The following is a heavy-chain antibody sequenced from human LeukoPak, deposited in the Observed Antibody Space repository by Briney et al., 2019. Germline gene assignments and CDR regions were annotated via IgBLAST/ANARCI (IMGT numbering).Heavy chain of an antibody. CDR1: GFIVGNSY. CDR2: IYSGGST. Sequence: GGSLRLSCAASGFIVGNSYMSWVRQAPGKGLEWVSIIYSGGSTYYADSVKGRFTISRDNSKNTLYLQMNSLTAEDTAVYYCASGTDGYFDYWGQGTLVTVSS. CDR3: ASGTDGYFDY. D-gene: IGHD6-13*01. V-gene: IGHV3-53*01. J-gene: IGHJ4*02.